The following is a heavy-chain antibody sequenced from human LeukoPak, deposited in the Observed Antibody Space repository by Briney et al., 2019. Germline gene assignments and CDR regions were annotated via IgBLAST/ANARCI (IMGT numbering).Heavy chain of an antibody. V-gene: IGHV3-74*01. CDR2: INSDGINT. J-gene: IGHJ5*02. CDR1: GFTFINYW. CDR3: ARDLGQYYDTSDNWFDP. Sequence: GGSLRLSCAASGFTFINYWMHWVRQAPGKGLVWVSRINSDGINTSYADSVKGRFTISRDNAKNTLNLQMNSLRAEDTAVYYCARDLGQYYDTSDNWFDPWGQGTLVTVSS. D-gene: IGHD3-22*01.